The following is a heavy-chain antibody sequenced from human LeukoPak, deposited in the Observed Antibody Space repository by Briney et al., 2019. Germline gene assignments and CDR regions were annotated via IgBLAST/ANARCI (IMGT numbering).Heavy chain of an antibody. CDR3: ARERPEVYYFDS. CDR2: IRPNYNT. CDR1: GDTFNTCY. Sequence: ASVKVSCKAAGDTFNTCYIHWFRQAPGQGPEWIGIIRPNYNTVYAPRFQGRVTVTRGMSTSTVYMDLRSLRSDDTAVYYCARERPEVYYFDSWGQGTLVTVSS. J-gene: IGHJ4*02. V-gene: IGHV1-46*02.